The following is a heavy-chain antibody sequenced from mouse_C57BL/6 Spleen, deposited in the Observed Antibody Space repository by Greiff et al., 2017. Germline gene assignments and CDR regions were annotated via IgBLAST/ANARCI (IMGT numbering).Heavy chain of an antibody. D-gene: IGHD1-1*01. CDR3: TRNYYGSRFAY. Sequence: QVQLKQSGAELVRPGASVTLSCKASGYTFTDYEMHWVKQTPVHGLEWIGAIDPETGGTAYNQKFKGKAILTADKSSSTAYMELRSLTSEDSAVYYCTRNYYGSRFAYWGQGTLVTVSA. V-gene: IGHV1-15*01. CDR2: IDPETGGT. J-gene: IGHJ3*01. CDR1: GYTFTDYE.